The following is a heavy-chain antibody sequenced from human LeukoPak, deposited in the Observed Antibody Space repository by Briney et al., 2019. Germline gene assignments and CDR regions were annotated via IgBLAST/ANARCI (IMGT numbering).Heavy chain of an antibody. CDR1: GFIFSTYE. CDR2: IYSDGST. V-gene: IGHV3-53*01. D-gene: IGHD4-17*01. J-gene: IGHJ5*02. Sequence: GGSLRPSCAASGFIFSTYEMNWVRQAPGKGLEWVSLIYSDGSTYYADSVKGRFTISRDNSKNTLYLQMNSLRAEDTAVYYCARDYGDYSGNWFDPWGQGTLVTVSS. CDR3: ARDYGDYSGNWFDP.